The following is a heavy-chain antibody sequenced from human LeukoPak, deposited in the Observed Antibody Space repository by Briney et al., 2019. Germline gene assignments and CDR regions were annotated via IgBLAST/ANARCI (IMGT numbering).Heavy chain of an antibody. CDR2: IYYSGST. CDR1: GGSFSGYY. V-gene: IGHV4-31*11. Sequence: PSETLSLTCAVYGGSFSGYYWSWIRQHPGKGLEWIGYIYYSGSTYYNPSLKSRVTISVDTSKNQFSLKLSSVTAADTAVYYCARDLGPFYGSGSRSPFDPWGQGTLVTVSS. J-gene: IGHJ5*02. CDR3: ARDLGPFYGSGSRSPFDP. D-gene: IGHD3-10*01.